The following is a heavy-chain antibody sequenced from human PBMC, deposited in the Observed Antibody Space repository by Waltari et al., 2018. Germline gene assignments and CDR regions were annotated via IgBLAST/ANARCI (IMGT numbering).Heavy chain of an antibody. J-gene: IGHJ6*03. CDR2: INHSGST. Sequence: QVQLQQWGAGLLKPSETLSLTCAVYGGSFSGYYWSWIRQSPGKGLEWIGEINHSGSTNQNPSLKSRVTISVDMSKNQFSLKLSSVTAAYTAVYYCTRKGPLYYYYYMDVWGRGTTVTVSS. CDR1: GGSFSGYY. V-gene: IGHV4-34*01. CDR3: TRKGPLYYYYYMDV.